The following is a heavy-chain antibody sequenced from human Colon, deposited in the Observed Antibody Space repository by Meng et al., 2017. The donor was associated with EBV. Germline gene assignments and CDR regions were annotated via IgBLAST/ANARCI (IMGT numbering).Heavy chain of an antibody. V-gene: IGHV4-30-2*01. CDR3: ARGPYCGGDCYWFDP. J-gene: IGHJ5*02. CDR1: SDSISSCDYS. Sequence: HASDLGCVQASPALSLTCAVSSDSISSCDYSWSWIRQPTGQGLEWIGYIYHGGTTYNTSLKSRVTISVDNSKNQFSLRLTSVTAADTAVYYCARGPYCGGDCYWFDPWGQGTLVTVSS. CDR2: IYHGGTT. D-gene: IGHD2-21*02.